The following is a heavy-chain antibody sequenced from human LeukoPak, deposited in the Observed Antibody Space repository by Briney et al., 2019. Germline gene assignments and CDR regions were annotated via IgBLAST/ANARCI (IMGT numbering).Heavy chain of an antibody. Sequence: GGSLRLSCAASGFPFNTYWMSCVRQSPGKGLQWVANIKPDGSDKYYVDSVRGRFTVSRDNAKNSLYLHLSSLGADDTAVYYCARGTGVYYIYWGQGTLVTVSS. CDR2: IKPDGSDK. CDR3: ARGTGVYYIY. J-gene: IGHJ4*02. CDR1: GFPFNTYW. D-gene: IGHD1-26*01. V-gene: IGHV3-7*01.